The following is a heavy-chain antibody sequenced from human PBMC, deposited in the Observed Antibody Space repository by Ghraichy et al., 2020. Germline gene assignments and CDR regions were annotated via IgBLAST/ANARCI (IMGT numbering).Heavy chain of an antibody. Sequence: GGSLRLSCAASGFTFSSYWMSWVRQAPGKGLEWVANIKQDGSAKYYVDSVKGRFTISRDNAKNSLYLQMNSLRAEDTAVYYCARDNGLSAAGTPYYFDYWGQGTLVTVSS. CDR2: IKQDGSAK. J-gene: IGHJ4*02. CDR1: GFTFSSYW. V-gene: IGHV3-7*01. CDR3: ARDNGLSAAGTPYYFDY. D-gene: IGHD6-13*01.